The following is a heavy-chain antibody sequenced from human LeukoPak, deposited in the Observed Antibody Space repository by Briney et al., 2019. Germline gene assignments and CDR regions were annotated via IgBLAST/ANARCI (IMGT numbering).Heavy chain of an antibody. Sequence: GASVKVSCKASGGTFSSYAISWVRQAPGQGLEWTGWISGYNGNTNYAEKFQGRVTMTTDTSTSTAYMELRSLRSEDTAVYYCARGDYYDSSGYLYYYYYGMDVWGQGTTVTVSS. CDR3: ARGDYYDSSGYLYYYYYGMDV. CDR1: GGTFSSYA. J-gene: IGHJ6*02. CDR2: ISGYNGNT. V-gene: IGHV1-18*01. D-gene: IGHD3-22*01.